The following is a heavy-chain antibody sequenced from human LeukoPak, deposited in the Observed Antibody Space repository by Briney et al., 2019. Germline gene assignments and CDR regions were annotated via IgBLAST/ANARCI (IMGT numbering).Heavy chain of an antibody. D-gene: IGHD2-2*01. V-gene: IGHV1-2*02. Sequence: ASVKVSCKASGYTFTGYYLHWVRQAPGQGLEWMGWINPNSGGTNYAQKFQGSVTMTRDTSISTAYMELSRLRSDDTAVYYCARGYCSSTSCNDAFDIWGQGTMDTVSS. J-gene: IGHJ3*02. CDR2: INPNSGGT. CDR3: ARGYCSSTSCNDAFDI. CDR1: GYTFTGYY.